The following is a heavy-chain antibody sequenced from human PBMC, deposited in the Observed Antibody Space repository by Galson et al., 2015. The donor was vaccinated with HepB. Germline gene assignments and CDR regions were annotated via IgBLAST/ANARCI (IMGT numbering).Heavy chain of an antibody. CDR1: GYTFDNYG. J-gene: IGHJ4*02. CDR2: ISAYNGNT. Sequence: SVKVSCKASGYTFDNYGISWVRQAPGQGLEWMGWISAYNGNTNYAQEFQGRVTMTTDTSTNTAYMDLRSLISDDTAIYYCAKASQRYTPGFGADSWGQGTLVIVSS. D-gene: IGHD3-16*01. CDR3: AKASQRYTPGFGADS. V-gene: IGHV1-18*01.